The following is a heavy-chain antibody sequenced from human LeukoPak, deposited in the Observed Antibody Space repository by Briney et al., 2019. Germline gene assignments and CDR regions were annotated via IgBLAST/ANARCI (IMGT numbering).Heavy chain of an antibody. Sequence: GGSLRLSCAASGFTFSYYAIHWVRQAPGKGLEWVALIRSDGSNKYYADSVKGRITISRDNSKNTVYLQMNSLRAEDTAVYYCARELFSSGSCPDGWGQGTLVTVSS. CDR2: IRSDGSNK. D-gene: IGHD3-10*01. V-gene: IGHV3-30*02. J-gene: IGHJ4*02. CDR1: GFTFSYYA. CDR3: ARELFSSGSCPDG.